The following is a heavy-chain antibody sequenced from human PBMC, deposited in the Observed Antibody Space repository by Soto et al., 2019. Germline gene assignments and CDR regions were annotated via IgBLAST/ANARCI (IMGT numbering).Heavy chain of an antibody. CDR3: ARIGDSSLFDY. Sequence: SETLSLTCTVSGGSISSSSYYWGWIRQPPGKGLEWIGSIYYSGSTYYNPSLKSRVTISVDTSKNQFSLKLSSVTAADTAAYYCARIGDSSLFDYWGQGTLVTVSS. D-gene: IGHD6-13*01. CDR1: GGSISSSSYY. V-gene: IGHV4-39*01. CDR2: IYYSGST. J-gene: IGHJ4*02.